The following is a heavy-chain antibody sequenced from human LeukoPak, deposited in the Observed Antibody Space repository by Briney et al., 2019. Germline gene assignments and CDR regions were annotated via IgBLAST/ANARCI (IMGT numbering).Heavy chain of an antibody. CDR3: ARDGYNWVHFDY. Sequence: GGSLRLSCAASGFTFSSDWMHWVRQAPGKGLVCVSYINGDGSSTNYADSVKGRFTISRDNAKNTLYLQMNSLRAEDTAMYFCARDGYNWVHFDYWGQGILVTVSS. CDR1: GFTFSSDW. V-gene: IGHV3-74*01. D-gene: IGHD5-24*01. J-gene: IGHJ4*02. CDR2: INGDGSST.